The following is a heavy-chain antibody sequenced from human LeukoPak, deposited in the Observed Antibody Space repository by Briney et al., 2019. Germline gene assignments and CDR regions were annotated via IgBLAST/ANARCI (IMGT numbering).Heavy chain of an antibody. CDR2: IYYSGST. Sequence: SETLSLTCTVSGGSISSGGYYWSWIRQHPGKGLEWIGYIYYSGSTYYNPSLKSRVTISVDMSKNQFSLKLSSVTAADTAVYYCARGGEDDSSGGNDYWGQGTLVTVSS. V-gene: IGHV4-31*03. D-gene: IGHD3-22*01. CDR3: ARGGEDDSSGGNDY. CDR1: GGSISSGGYY. J-gene: IGHJ4*02.